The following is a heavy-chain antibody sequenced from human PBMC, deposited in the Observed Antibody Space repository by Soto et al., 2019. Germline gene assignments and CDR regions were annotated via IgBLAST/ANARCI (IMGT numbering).Heavy chain of an antibody. CDR2: MTNAGST. V-gene: IGHV4-61*08. CDR1: GGSVSSSGSH. J-gene: IGHJ6*02. CDR3: ARWDYYHAMDA. Sequence: QVQLQESGPGLVRPSETLSLTCIVSGGSVSSSGSHWNWIRQPPGKGLEWIGYMTNAGSTKYNPSLESRVTISLDTSKKEFSLKLTSVTAADTAVYYCARWDYYHAMDAWGQGTTVAVSS.